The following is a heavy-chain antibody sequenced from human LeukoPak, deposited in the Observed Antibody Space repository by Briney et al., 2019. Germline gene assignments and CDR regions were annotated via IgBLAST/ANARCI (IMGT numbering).Heavy chain of an antibody. CDR3: ARDITMIVGEGTDY. D-gene: IGHD3-22*01. J-gene: IGHJ4*02. CDR2: ISYDGSNK. V-gene: IGHV3-30*03. CDR1: GFTFSSYG. Sequence: GGSLRLSCAASGFTFSSYGMHWVRQAPGKGLEWVAVISYDGSNKYYADSVKGRFTISRDNSKNTLYLQMNSLRAEDTAVYYCARDITMIVGEGTDYWGQGTLVTVSS.